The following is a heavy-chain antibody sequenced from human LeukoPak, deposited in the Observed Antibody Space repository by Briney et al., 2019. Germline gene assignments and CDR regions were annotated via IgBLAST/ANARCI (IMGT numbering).Heavy chain of an antibody. CDR2: VYHTGST. CDR1: GGSISSYY. V-gene: IGHV4-59*08. J-gene: IGHJ4*02. Sequence: SETLSLTCTVSGGSISSYYWSWIRQPPGKGLEWLRSVYHTGSTYYNPSLERRVTLSVDTSKNQFSLKLSSVTAADTAVYYCARARGSYVSYFDYWGQGTLVTVSS. D-gene: IGHD1-26*01. CDR3: ARARGSYVSYFDY.